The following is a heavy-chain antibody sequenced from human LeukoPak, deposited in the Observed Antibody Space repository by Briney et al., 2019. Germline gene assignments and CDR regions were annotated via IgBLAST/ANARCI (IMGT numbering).Heavy chain of an antibody. CDR1: GFTFSSYW. D-gene: IGHD4-17*01. V-gene: IGHV3-7*01. J-gene: IGHJ4*02. CDR3: ARDCGDYVFPYYFDY. Sequence: GGSLRLSCAASGFTFSSYWMSWVRQAPGKGLEWVANIKQDGSEKYYVDSVKGRFTISRDNAKNSLYLQMNSLRAEDTAVYYCARDCGDYVFPYYFDYWGQGTLVTFSS. CDR2: IKQDGSEK.